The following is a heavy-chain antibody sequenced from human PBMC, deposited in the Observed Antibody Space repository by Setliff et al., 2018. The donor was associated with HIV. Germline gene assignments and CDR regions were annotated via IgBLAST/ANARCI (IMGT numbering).Heavy chain of an antibody. J-gene: IGHJ6*02. CDR1: GMSFSDHY. V-gene: IGHV4-34*01. CDR2: MNQSGTT. CDR3: AREIWGQVAHVPYGMDV. D-gene: IGHD5-12*01. Sequence: LSLTCSVYGMSFSDHYWSWVRQTPGKGLEWIGEMNQSGTTNYNPSLKSRVTMSIDTSKNQFSLKVRYVTAADTAIYYCAREIWGQVAHVPYGMDVWGQGTTVTVSS.